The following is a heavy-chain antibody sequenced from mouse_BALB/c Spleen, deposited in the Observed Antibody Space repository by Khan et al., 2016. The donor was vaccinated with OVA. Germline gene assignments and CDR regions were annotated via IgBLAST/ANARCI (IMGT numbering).Heavy chain of an antibody. V-gene: IGHV3-2*02. CDR3: ARSVSDTTVVATGFDY. CDR1: GYSITSDYA. Sequence: EVQLQESGPGLVKPSQSLSLSCTVTGYSITSDYAWNWIRQFPGNKLEWRGYISYSGRTCYNPSLKSRISITRDTSKNQFFLQLNSVPTETSATYNCARSVSDTTVVATGFDYWGQGTTLTVSS. CDR2: ISYSGRT. D-gene: IGHD1-1*01. J-gene: IGHJ2*01.